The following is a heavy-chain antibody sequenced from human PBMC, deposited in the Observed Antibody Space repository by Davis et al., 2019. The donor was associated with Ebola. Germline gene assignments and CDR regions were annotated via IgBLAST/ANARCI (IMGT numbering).Heavy chain of an antibody. CDR2: ISGSGGST. CDR3: ARLGGARGIHAFDI. Sequence: GESLKISCAASGFTFSSYAMSWVRQAPGKGLEWVSAISGSGGSTYYADSVKGRFTISRDNSKNTLYLQMNSLRAEDTAVYYCARLGGARGIHAFDIWGQGTMVTVSS. CDR1: GFTFSSYA. D-gene: IGHD3-9*01. J-gene: IGHJ3*02. V-gene: IGHV3-23*01.